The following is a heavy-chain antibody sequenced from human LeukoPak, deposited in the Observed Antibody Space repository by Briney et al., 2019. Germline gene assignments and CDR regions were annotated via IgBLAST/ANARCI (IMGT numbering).Heavy chain of an antibody. Sequence: GGSLRLSCSASGFTFSNAWMSWVRQAPGKGLEWVSGISGRGDSTYYADSVRGRFTISRDNSKNTLSVQVKILRHGDAAQYYCATLYSRLSYYFDYWGQGALVSVSS. J-gene: IGHJ4*02. CDR2: ISGRGDST. CDR1: GFTFSNAW. CDR3: ATLYSRLSYYFDY. V-gene: IGHV3-23*01. D-gene: IGHD6-13*01.